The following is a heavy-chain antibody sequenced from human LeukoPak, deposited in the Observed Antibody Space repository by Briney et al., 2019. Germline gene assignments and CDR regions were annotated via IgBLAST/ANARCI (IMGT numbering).Heavy chain of an antibody. CDR2: VSGSAGRT. CDR3: AKNRGHCVDGVCHNYYYMDV. D-gene: IGHD2-8*02. J-gene: IGHJ6*03. V-gene: IGHV3-23*01. Sequence: GGSLRLSCAASGFTFSSFAMTWVRQAPGKGLEWGSTVSGSAGRTDYADSVKGRFTISRDNLKNTLYLQMNGLRAEDTAVYYCAKNRGHCVDGVCHNYYYMDVWGRGTTVTVSS. CDR1: GFTFSSFA.